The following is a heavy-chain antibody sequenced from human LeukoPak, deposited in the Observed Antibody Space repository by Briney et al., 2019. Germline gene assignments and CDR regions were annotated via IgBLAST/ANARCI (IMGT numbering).Heavy chain of an antibody. CDR2: ISYDGSNK. D-gene: IGHD2-2*01. CDR3: AKALSFNSSSTSCYAMDAFDI. V-gene: IGHV3-30*18. Sequence: GGSLRLSCAASGFTFSSYGMHWVRQAPGKGLEWVAVISYDGSNKYYADSVKGRFTISRDNSKNTLYLQMNSLRAEDTAVYYCAKALSFNSSSTSCYAMDAFDIWGQGTMVTVSS. CDR1: GFTFSSYG. J-gene: IGHJ3*02.